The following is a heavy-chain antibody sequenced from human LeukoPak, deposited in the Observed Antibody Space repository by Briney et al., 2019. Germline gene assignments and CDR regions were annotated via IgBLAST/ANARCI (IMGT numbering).Heavy chain of an antibody. CDR3: ARAYYGDFWSGYPNWFDP. Sequence: SETLSLTCTVSGGSISSYYWSWIRQPAGKGLEWIGRIYTSGSTNYNPSLKSRVTISVDTSKNQFSLKLSSVTAADTAVYYCARAYYGDFWSGYPNWFDPWGQGTLVTVSS. CDR2: IYTSGST. CDR1: GGSISSYY. V-gene: IGHV4-4*07. J-gene: IGHJ5*02. D-gene: IGHD3-3*01.